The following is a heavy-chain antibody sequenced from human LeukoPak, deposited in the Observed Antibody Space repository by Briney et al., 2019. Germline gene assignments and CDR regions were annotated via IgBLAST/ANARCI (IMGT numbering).Heavy chain of an antibody. V-gene: IGHV4-59*12. D-gene: IGHD1-26*01. J-gene: IGHJ4*02. CDR1: DGSISTYY. Sequence: PSETLSLTCTVSDGSISTYYWNWIRQPPGKGLEWIGYVYYSGSTNYNPSLKSRVTMSVDTSKNQFSLKLSSVTAADTAVYYCARGVGAQLDYWGQGTVVTVSS. CDR3: ARGVGAQLDY. CDR2: VYYSGST.